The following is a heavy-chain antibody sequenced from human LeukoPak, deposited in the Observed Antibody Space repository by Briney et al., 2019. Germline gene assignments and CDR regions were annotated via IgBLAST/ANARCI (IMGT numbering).Heavy chain of an antibody. CDR1: GFTFSNYW. Sequence: GGSLRPSCAASGFTFSNYWMGWARQVPGKGLEWVANIKQDGSEKYYVDSVKGRFTISRDNAKNSLYPQMNSLRAEDTAVYYCARTPRYCSGGSCYSVYFQHWGQGTLVTVSS. V-gene: IGHV3-7*01. CDR2: IKQDGSEK. J-gene: IGHJ1*01. CDR3: ARTPRYCSGGSCYSVYFQH. D-gene: IGHD2-15*01.